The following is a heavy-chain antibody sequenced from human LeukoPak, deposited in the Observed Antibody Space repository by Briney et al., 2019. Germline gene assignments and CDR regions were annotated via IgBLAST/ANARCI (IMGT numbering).Heavy chain of an antibody. V-gene: IGHV4-61*02. CDR3: ARWMEYSSGWVDY. J-gene: IGHJ4*02. D-gene: IGHD6-19*01. CDR1: GDSISSDDYY. CDR2: FSASGNS. Sequence: SETLSLTCTVSGDSISSDDYYWSWIRQPAGKGLEWIGRFSASGNSNYNPSLKSRVTISVDTSKNQFSLKLSSVTAADTAVYYCARWMEYSSGWVDYWGQGTLVTVSS.